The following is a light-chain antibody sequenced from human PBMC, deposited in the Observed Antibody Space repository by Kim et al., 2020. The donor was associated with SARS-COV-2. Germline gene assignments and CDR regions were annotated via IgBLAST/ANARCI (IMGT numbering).Light chain of an antibody. CDR3: QQYGASPQT. J-gene: IGKJ2*01. Sequence: LSPGERATPSCRASQSVTSNYLAWYQQRPGQAPRLLIYGASNRATGIPARFSGSGSGTDFTLTISRLEPEDFAVYYCQQYGASPQTFGQGTKLEIK. CDR2: GAS. V-gene: IGKV3-20*01. CDR1: QSVTSNY.